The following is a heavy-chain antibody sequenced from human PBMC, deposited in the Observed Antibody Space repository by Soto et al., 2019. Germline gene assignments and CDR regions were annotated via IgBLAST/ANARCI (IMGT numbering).Heavy chain of an antibody. CDR2: INQDGSEK. Sequence: GGSLRLSCSASGFTSSSYWMSWVRQAPGKGLEWVANINQDGSEKYYVDSVKGRFTISRDNAKNSLYLQMNSLRAEDTAVFYCARGRGNFDYWGQGTLVTVSS. CDR3: ARGRGNFDY. D-gene: IGHD1-26*01. J-gene: IGHJ4*02. V-gene: IGHV3-7*01. CDR1: GFTSSSYW.